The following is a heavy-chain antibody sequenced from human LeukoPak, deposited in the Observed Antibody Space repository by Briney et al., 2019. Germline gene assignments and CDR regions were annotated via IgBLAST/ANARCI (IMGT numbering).Heavy chain of an antibody. D-gene: IGHD6-13*01. J-gene: IGHJ5*02. V-gene: IGHV3-64D*06. CDR2: ISSNGGST. CDR1: GFTFSSYA. CDR3: VKGYSSSWSLNWFDP. Sequence: PGGSLRLSCSAPGFTFSSYAMHWVRQAPGKGLEYVSAISSNGGSTYYADSVKGRFTISRDNSKNTLYLQMSSPRAEDTAVYYCVKGYSSSWSLNWFDPWGQGTLVTVSS.